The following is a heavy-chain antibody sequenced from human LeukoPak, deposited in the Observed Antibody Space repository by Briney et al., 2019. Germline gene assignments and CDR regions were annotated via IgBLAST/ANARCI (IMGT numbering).Heavy chain of an antibody. CDR2: ISGSGGST. V-gene: IGHV3-23*01. CDR1: GFTFSSYA. Sequence: PGGSLRLSCAASGFTFSSYAMSWVRQAPGKGLEWVSAISGSGGSTYYADSVKGRFTISRDNSKNTLYLQLNGLRAEDTAVYYCAKAALYHEVDTAMPFRWGQGTLVTVSS. CDR3: AKAALYHEVDTAMPFR. D-gene: IGHD5-18*01. J-gene: IGHJ4*02.